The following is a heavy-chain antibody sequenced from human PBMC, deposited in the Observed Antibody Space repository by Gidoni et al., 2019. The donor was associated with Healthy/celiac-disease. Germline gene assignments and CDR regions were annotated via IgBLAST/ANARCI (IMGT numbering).Heavy chain of an antibody. CDR2: IYPGDSDT. CDR1: GYSFTSYW. J-gene: IGHJ5*02. Sequence: EVQLVQSGAEVKKPGESLKISCKGSGYSFTSYWIGWVRQMPGKGLEWMGIIYPGDSDTRYSPSFQGQVTISADKSISTAYLQWSSLKASDTAMYYCARHGSRIAAAATWEGGSWFDPWGQGTLVTVSS. V-gene: IGHV5-51*01. D-gene: IGHD6-13*01. CDR3: ARHGSRIAAAATWEGGSWFDP.